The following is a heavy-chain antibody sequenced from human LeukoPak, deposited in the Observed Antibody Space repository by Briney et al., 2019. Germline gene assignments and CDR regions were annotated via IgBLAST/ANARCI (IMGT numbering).Heavy chain of an antibody. D-gene: IGHD2-21*01. Sequence: AAVKVSCKASGYTFTSDEINLVRQATGHGLEWMGWMNTNSGNTGSAQKFQGRLTMTRNTSISTAYLELGSMRSEDTAGYFCARVVGSTNHLDLWGRGTLVTVSS. CDR2: MNTNSGNT. CDR1: GYTFTSDE. V-gene: IGHV1-8*01. CDR3: ARVVGSTNHLDL. J-gene: IGHJ5*02.